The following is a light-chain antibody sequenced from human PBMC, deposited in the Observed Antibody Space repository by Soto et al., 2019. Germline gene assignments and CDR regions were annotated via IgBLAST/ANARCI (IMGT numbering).Light chain of an antibody. J-gene: IGKJ3*01. CDR3: QQYSTWPLT. CDR1: QSVSSN. CDR2: DAS. V-gene: IGKV3-15*01. Sequence: ETVMTQSPATLSVSPGERPTLSCRASQSVSSNLAWYQQKPGQAPRLLSYDASTRANGIPARFSGSGSGTEFTLTISSLQSEDFAVYYCQQYSTWPLTFGPGTKVDIK.